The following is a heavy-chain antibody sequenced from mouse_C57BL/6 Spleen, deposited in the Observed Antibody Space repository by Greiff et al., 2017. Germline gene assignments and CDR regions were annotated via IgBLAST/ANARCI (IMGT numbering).Heavy chain of an antibody. CDR3: AREGNKYVTSGYCALES. V-gene: IGHV1-80*01. CDR1: GYTFTSYW. J-gene: IGHJ4*01. Sequence: QVQLQQSGAELVKPGASVKISCKASGYTFTSYWINWVKQRPGQGLEWIGEIYPGGGGTNYNEKFKGKATLTADTSSSTAYMQLSSLTSEDSAVYFCAREGNKYVTSGYCALESGGKGTSVTVSS. D-gene: IGHD2-10*02. CDR2: IYPGGGGT.